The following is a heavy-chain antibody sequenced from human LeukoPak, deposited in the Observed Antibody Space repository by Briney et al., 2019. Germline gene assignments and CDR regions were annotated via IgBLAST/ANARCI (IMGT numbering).Heavy chain of an antibody. J-gene: IGHJ4*02. CDR3: AKDVYGDYGGLDY. Sequence: GGSLRLSCAASGFPFSTYAMSWVRQAPGKGLEWVSSIRGSDGSTYYADSVKGRFAISRDNSKDTLYLQTNSLRAEDTAVYYCAKDVYGDYGGLDYWGQGTLVTVSS. CDR1: GFPFSTYA. D-gene: IGHD4-17*01. V-gene: IGHV3-23*01. CDR2: IRGSDGST.